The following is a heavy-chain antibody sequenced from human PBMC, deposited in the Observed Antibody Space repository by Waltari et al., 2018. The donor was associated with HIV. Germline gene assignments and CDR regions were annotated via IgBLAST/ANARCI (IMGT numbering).Heavy chain of an antibody. J-gene: IGHJ6*02. CDR2: IYYSGST. Sequence: QVQLQESGPGLVKPSETLSLTCTVPGGSISSYYWSWIRQPPGKGLEWIGYIYYSGSTNYNPSLKSRVTISVDTSKNQFSLKLSSVTAADTAVYYCARGGYALDYYGMDVWGQGTTVTVSS. D-gene: IGHD2-2*01. V-gene: IGHV4-59*01. CDR1: GGSISSYY. CDR3: ARGGYALDYYGMDV.